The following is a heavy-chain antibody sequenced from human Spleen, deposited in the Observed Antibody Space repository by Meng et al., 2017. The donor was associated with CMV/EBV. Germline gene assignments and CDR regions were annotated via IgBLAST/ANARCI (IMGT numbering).Heavy chain of an antibody. CDR2: ISGYNGNT. J-gene: IGHJ5*02. Sequence: ASVKVSCKASGYTFTNYGISWVRQAPGQGLEWMGWISGYNGNTNYAQKFRGRVTMTTDTSTSTAYMELRSLRFDDTAVYYCARMGRNKYGEDNWFDPWGQGTLVTVSS. D-gene: IGHD7-27*01. CDR3: ARMGRNKYGEDNWFDP. V-gene: IGHV1-18*01. CDR1: GYTFTNYG.